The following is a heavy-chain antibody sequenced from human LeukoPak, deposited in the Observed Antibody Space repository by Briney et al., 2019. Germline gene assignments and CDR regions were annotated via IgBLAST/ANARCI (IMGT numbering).Heavy chain of an antibody. J-gene: IGHJ2*01. Sequence: SETLSLTCTVSGGSISSYYWSWIRQPPGKGLEWIGYIYYSGSTNYNPSLKSRVTISVDTSKNQFSLKLSPVTAADTAVYYCARRSIRYFDLWGRGTLVTVSS. CDR3: ARRSIRYFDL. V-gene: IGHV4-59*08. CDR2: IYYSGST. CDR1: GGSISSYY.